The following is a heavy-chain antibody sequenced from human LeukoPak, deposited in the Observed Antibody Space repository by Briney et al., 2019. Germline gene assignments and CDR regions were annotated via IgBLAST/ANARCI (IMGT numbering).Heavy chain of an antibody. CDR3: ARTYYYDSYFDY. V-gene: IGHV1-69*05. CDR2: IIPIFGTA. J-gene: IGHJ4*02. Sequence: SVKVSCKASGGTFSSYAISWVRQAPGQGLEWMGGIIPIFGTANYAQKFQGRVTITTDESTSTAYMELSSLRAEDTAVYYCARTYYYDSYFDYWGQGTLVTVSS. CDR1: GGTFSSYA. D-gene: IGHD3-22*01.